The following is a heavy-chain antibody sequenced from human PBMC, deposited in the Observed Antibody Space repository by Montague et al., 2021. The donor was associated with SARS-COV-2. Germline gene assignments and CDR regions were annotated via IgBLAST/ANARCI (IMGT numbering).Heavy chain of an antibody. CDR3: AHTKAPAGDRWFDP. CDR2: IDWDDDE. V-gene: IGHV2-5*08. J-gene: IGHJ5*02. Sequence: PALVKPTQTLTLTCTFSGFSVSTSGLCVSWIRQPPGKALEWLALIDWDDDERYSPSLESRLTISKDNSKNQVVLTMTKMAPVDTATYYCAHTKAPAGDRWFDPWGQGTPVTVSS. CDR1: GFSVSTSGLC. D-gene: IGHD6-13*01.